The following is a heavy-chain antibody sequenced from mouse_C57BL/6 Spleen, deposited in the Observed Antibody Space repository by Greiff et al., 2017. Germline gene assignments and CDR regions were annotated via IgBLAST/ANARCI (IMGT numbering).Heavy chain of an antibody. V-gene: IGHV14-4*01. CDR3: TTYLSTVRGFAY. CDR2: IDPENGDT. CDR1: GFNIKDDY. D-gene: IGHD1-1*01. Sequence: EVKLVESGAELVRPGASVKLSCTASGFNIKDDYMHWVKQRPEQGLEWIGWIDPENGDTEYASKFQGKATITADTSSNTAYLQLSSLTSEDTAVYYCTTYLSTVRGFAYWGQGTLVTVSA. J-gene: IGHJ3*01.